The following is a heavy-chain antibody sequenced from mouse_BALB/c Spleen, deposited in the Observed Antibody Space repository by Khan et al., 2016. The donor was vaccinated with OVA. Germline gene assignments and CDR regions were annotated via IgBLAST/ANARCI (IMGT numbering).Heavy chain of an antibody. CDR3: AKGVWSYYYTLDY. CDR1: GFSLSDYG. V-gene: IGHV2-6-5*01. Sequence: QMQLEASGPGLVAPSQNLSITCTVSGFSLSDYGVSWIRQPPGKGLEWLGVIWGGGSTYYNSALKSRLSISKDNSKSQVFLKMSSLQSDDTAMFYCAKGVWSYYYTLDYWGQGTSVTVSS. J-gene: IGHJ4*01. CDR2: IWGGGST.